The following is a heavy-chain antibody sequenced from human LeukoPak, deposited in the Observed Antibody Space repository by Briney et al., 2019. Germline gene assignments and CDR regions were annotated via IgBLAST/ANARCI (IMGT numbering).Heavy chain of an antibody. J-gene: IGHJ4*02. CDR1: GDSISGSSDY. V-gene: IGHV4-39*07. CDR3: ARGGQGRIAVADGGFDY. D-gene: IGHD6-19*01. CDR2: IYYSGST. Sequence: PSETLSLTCTVSGDSISGSSDYWGWIRQPPGKGLEWIGSIYYSGSTYYNPSLKSRVTISVDTSKNQFSLKLSSVTAADTAVYYCARGGQGRIAVADGGFDYWGQGTLVTASS.